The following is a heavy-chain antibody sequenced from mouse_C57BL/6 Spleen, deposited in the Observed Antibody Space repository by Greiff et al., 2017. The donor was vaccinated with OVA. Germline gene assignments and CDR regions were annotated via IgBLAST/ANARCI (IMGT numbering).Heavy chain of an antibody. Sequence: VKLMESGPGLVQPSQSLSITCTVSGFSLNSYGVHWVRQSPGKGLEWLGVIWSGGSTDYNAAFISSLSISKDNSKSQVFFKMNSLQADDTAIYYCARYDYAGYFDYWGQGTTLTVSS. CDR2: IWSGGST. D-gene: IGHD2-4*01. J-gene: IGHJ2*01. CDR1: GFSLNSYG. V-gene: IGHV2-2*01. CDR3: ARYDYAGYFDY.